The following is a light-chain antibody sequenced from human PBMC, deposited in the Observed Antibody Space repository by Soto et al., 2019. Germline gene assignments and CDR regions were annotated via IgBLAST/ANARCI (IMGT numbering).Light chain of an antibody. J-gene: IGKJ4*01. CDR2: GAS. Sequence: ENVLTQSPGTLSLSPGERATLSCRASQSLSSSYLAWYQQKPGQAPRLLIYGASSRATGIPHRFSGSGSGTDFTLTISRLEPEDFAVYYCQQFATSPPTFGGGTKVDVK. V-gene: IGKV3-20*01. CDR3: QQFATSPPT. CDR1: QSLSSSY.